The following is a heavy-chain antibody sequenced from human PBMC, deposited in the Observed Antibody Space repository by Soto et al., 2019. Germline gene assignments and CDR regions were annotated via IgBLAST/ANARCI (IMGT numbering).Heavy chain of an antibody. J-gene: IGHJ5*02. CDR3: ARGSRVLDPP. CDR2: MNPNSGNT. Sequence: QVQLVQSGAEVKKPGASVKVSCKASGYSFTTYDINWVRQATGQGPEWMGWMNPNSGNTGYAQKFQGRLTMTRNTSISTAYMELSSLTSEDTAVYYCARGSRVLDPPWGQGTLVTVSS. V-gene: IGHV1-8*01. CDR1: GYSFTTYD.